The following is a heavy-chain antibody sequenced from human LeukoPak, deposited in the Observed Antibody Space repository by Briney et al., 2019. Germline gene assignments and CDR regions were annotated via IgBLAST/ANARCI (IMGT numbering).Heavy chain of an antibody. CDR3: AREGGGSSSFSFDP. V-gene: IGHV4-61*08. Sequence: MSSETLSLTCAVSGGSISSGGYSWSWIRQPPGKGLEWIGYVYYSGNTNYNPSLKSRVTISVDTSKNQFSLKLSSVTAADTAVYYCAREGGGSSSFSFDPWGQGTLVTVSS. J-gene: IGHJ5*02. CDR1: GGSISSGGYS. D-gene: IGHD2-15*01. CDR2: VYYSGNT.